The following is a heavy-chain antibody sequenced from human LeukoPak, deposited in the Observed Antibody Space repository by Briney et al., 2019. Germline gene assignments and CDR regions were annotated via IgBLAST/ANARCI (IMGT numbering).Heavy chain of an antibody. CDR1: GFTFDDYA. Sequence: GRSLRLSCAASGFTFDDYAMHWVRQAPGKGLEWVSGISWNSGSIGYADSVKGRFTISRDNAKNSLYLQMNSLRAEDTAVYYCAKDPLDGSYFDYWGQGTLVTVSS. CDR2: ISWNSGSI. V-gene: IGHV3-9*01. J-gene: IGHJ4*02. CDR3: AKDPLDGSYFDY.